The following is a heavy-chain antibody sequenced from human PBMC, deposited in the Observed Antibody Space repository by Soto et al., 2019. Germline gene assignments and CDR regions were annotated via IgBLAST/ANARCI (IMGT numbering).Heavy chain of an antibody. CDR1: GFTFSSYA. Sequence: GGSLRLSCAASGFTFSSYAMSWVRQAPGKGLEWVSAISGSGGSTYYADSVKGRFTISRDNSKNTLYLQMNSLRAEDTAVYYCAKEYCSSTSCYRVWFDPWGQGTLVTVSS. V-gene: IGHV3-23*01. D-gene: IGHD2-2*01. J-gene: IGHJ5*02. CDR3: AKEYCSSTSCYRVWFDP. CDR2: ISGSGGST.